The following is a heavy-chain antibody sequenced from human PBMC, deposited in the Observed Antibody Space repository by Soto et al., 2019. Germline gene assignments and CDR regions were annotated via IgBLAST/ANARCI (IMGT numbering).Heavy chain of an antibody. Sequence: SVKVSCKASGFTFTSSAVQWVRQARGQRLEWIGWIVVGSGNTNYAQKFQERVTITRDMSTSTAYMELSSLRSEDTAVYYCARRRIAAAGHWFDPWGQGTLVTVSS. CDR1: GFTFTSSA. CDR3: ARRRIAAAGHWFDP. J-gene: IGHJ5*02. CDR2: IVVGSGNT. D-gene: IGHD6-13*01. V-gene: IGHV1-58*01.